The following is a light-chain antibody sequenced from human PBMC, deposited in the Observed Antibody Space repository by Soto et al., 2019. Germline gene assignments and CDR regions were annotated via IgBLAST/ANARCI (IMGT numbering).Light chain of an antibody. J-gene: IGKJ4*01. Sequence: EIVMTRSPATLFVSPGERATLSCGASQSVSSTLAWYQQKPGQAPRLLIYGASTRATGIPARFSGSGSGTEFTLTISNLQSEDVAVYYCQQYNHWPLTFGGGTKVEIK. V-gene: IGKV3-15*01. CDR1: QSVSST. CDR3: QQYNHWPLT. CDR2: GAS.